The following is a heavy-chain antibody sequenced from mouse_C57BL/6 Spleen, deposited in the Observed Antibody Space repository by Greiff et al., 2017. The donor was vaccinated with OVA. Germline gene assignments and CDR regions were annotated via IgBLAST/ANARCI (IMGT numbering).Heavy chain of an antibody. CDR2: INPNNGGT. CDR3: ARNYKAMDY. J-gene: IGHJ4*01. CDR1: GYTFNDYN. Sequence: EVQLQQSGPELVKPGASVKIPCKASGYTFNDYNMDWVKQSHGKSLEWIGDINPNNGGTIYNQKFKGKATLTVDKSDSTAYMELLSLTSEDTSVYYCARNYKAMDYWGQGTSVTVSS. V-gene: IGHV1-18*01. D-gene: IGHD2-1*01.